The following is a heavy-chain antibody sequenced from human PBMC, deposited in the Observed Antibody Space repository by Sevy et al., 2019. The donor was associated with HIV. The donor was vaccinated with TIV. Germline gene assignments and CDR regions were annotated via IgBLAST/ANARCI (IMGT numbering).Heavy chain of an antibody. D-gene: IGHD1-1*01. V-gene: IGHV3-23*01. CDR3: EAITTAGRDY. J-gene: IGHJ4*02. CDR1: GFIFSSYV. CDR2: ISGSGGYT. Sequence: GSLRLSCAASGFIFSSYVMSWVRQAPGKGLEWVSSISGSGGYTYYADSVKGRFTISRDNSNNMLYLQMNSLRAEDTAIYYCEAITTAGRDYWGQGTLVTVSS.